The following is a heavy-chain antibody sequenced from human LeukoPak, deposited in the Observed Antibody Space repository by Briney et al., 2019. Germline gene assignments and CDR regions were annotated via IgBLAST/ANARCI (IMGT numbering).Heavy chain of an antibody. CDR3: ARAMRSGYDY. CDR1: GFTFSRYE. D-gene: IGHD5-12*01. J-gene: IGHJ4*02. Sequence: PGGSLRLSCATSGFTFSRYEMNWVRQAPGKGLEWLSYISSSDNTIYYADSVKGRFTISRDNAKNSLYLHMNGLRDEDTAVYYCARAMRSGYDYWGQGTLVTVSS. V-gene: IGHV3-48*03. CDR2: ISSSDNTI.